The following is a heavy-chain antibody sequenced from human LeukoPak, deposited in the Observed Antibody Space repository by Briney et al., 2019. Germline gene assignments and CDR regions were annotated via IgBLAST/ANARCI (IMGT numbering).Heavy chain of an antibody. CDR3: ARDGECSSTSCYPFNWFEP. CDR1: GYTFTSYG. J-gene: IGHJ5*02. Sequence: ASVKVSCKASGYTFTSYGSSWLRQAPGQGLEWMGWISAYNGNTNYAQQLQGRVTMTTDTSTSTAYMELRSLRSDDTAVYYCARDGECSSTSCYPFNWFEPWGQGTLVTVSS. V-gene: IGHV1-18*01. CDR2: ISAYNGNT. D-gene: IGHD2-2*01.